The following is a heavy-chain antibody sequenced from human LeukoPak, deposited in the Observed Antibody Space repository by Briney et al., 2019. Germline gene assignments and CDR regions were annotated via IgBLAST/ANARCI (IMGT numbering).Heavy chain of an antibody. Sequence: GGSLRLSCAASGFTFNSYAMHWVRQAPGKGLEWVTFIRYDGSNKHYADSVKGRFTISRDNSKNTLYLQMNSLRPEDTAVYYCAKDEGGITMIEPNYYFDFWGQGTLVTVSS. CDR1: GFTFNSYA. CDR3: AKDEGGITMIEPNYYFDF. D-gene: IGHD3-22*01. CDR2: IRYDGSNK. J-gene: IGHJ4*02. V-gene: IGHV3-30*02.